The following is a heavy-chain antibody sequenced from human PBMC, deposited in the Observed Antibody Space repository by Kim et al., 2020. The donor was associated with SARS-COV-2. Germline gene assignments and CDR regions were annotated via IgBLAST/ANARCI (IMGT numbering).Heavy chain of an antibody. CDR3: ARSTVAGTVSYYYYGMDV. V-gene: IGHV1-2*06. Sequence: ASVKVSCKTSGYSFIDYYMHWVRQAPGQGLEWMGRINPLSGGTNYAQKFQGRVTLTRDSSISTAYMELSRLKSDDTAVYYCARSTVAGTVSYYYYGMDVWGQGTTVAFYS. CDR1: GYSFIDYY. D-gene: IGHD6-19*01. CDR2: INPLSGGT. J-gene: IGHJ6*02.